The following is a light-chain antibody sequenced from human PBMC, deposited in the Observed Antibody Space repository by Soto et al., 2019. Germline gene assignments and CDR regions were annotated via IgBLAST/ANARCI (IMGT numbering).Light chain of an antibody. V-gene: IGLV1-44*01. CDR1: NSNIGRNT. CDR2: SNN. J-gene: IGLJ2*01. Sequence: QSVLTQPPSASGTPGQRVTISCSGSNSNIGRNTVNWYQQLPGAAPNLLIYSNNERPSGVPDRFSGSKSGTSASLAISGLQSEDEADYYCAAWDESPNVPVFGLGTKLIVL. CDR3: AAWDESPNVPV.